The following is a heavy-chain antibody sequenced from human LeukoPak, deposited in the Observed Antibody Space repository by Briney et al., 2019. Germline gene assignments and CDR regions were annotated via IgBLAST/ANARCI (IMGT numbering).Heavy chain of an antibody. D-gene: IGHD2-21*02. V-gene: IGHV3-30*18. CDR2: ISYEGSKK. Sequence: QTGGSLRLSCAASGFNFRSYGMHWVRQAPGKGLEWVAVISYEGSKKYYADSVKGRFTISRDNSKNTLYLQMNSLRAEDTALYYGAKEGCGVDCYYYYGMDVWGQGTTVTVSS. J-gene: IGHJ6*02. CDR1: GFNFRSYG. CDR3: AKEGCGVDCYYYYGMDV.